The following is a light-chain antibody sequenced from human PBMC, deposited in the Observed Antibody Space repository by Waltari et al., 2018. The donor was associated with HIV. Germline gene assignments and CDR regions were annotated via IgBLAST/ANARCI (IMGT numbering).Light chain of an antibody. CDR3: QAWDSNTVL. CDR1: YLGDKY. Sequence: SHELTQPPSVSVSPGQTASITCSGDYLGDKYASWYQQKPGQSPVLVIYQDDKRPSVIPERFSGSNSWNTATLTITGTQAMDEADYYWQAWDSNTVLFGGGTKLTVL. V-gene: IGLV3-1*01. CDR2: QDD. J-gene: IGLJ2*01.